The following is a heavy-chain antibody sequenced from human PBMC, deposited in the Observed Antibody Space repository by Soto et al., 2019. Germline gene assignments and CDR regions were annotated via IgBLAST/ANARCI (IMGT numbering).Heavy chain of an antibody. Sequence: SETLSLTCTVSGGSINNGDYFWSWLRQPPGKGLEWIGYIYYSGSTSSNPSLRSRITISIDTSKNQFSLNLSSVTAADTAVYYCARVGYSYGYDYWGHGILVTVSS. CDR2: IYYSGST. V-gene: IGHV4-30-4*01. CDR3: ARVGYSYGYDY. J-gene: IGHJ4*01. CDR1: GGSINNGDYF. D-gene: IGHD5-18*01.